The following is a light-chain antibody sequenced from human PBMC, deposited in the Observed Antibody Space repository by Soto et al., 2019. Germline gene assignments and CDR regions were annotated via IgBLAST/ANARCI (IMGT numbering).Light chain of an antibody. V-gene: IGKV3-15*01. CDR1: QSVDIN. CDR2: GSS. CDR3: QQYNNWPRT. J-gene: IGKJ3*01. Sequence: EIVMTQSPATLSVSPGERATLSCRASQSVDINLAWYQQKPGQAPRLLIYGSSTRATGIPARFSGSGSETEFTLTISSLQSEDFAVYYCQQYNNWPRTFGPGTKVDIK.